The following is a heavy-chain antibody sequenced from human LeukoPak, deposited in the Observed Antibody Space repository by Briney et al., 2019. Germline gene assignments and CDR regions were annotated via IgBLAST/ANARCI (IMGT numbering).Heavy chain of an antibody. CDR3: AKLARYGSGSYCDY. CDR1: GFTFSNSA. Sequence: GGSPRLSCAASGFTFSNSAMTWVRQAPGKGLEWVSAISGSGGSTYYADSVKGRFTISRDNSKNTLFLQMSSLRAEDTAVYYCAKLARYGSGSYCDYWGQGTLVTVSS. D-gene: IGHD3-10*01. CDR2: ISGSGGST. V-gene: IGHV3-23*01. J-gene: IGHJ4*02.